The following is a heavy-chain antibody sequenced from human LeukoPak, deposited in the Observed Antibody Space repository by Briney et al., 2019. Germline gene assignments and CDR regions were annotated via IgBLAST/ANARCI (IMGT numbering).Heavy chain of an antibody. J-gene: IGHJ4*02. D-gene: IGHD1-26*01. V-gene: IGHV1-18*01. CDR2: ISAYNGNT. Sequence: ASVKVSCKASGYSFSTYGITWVRQAPGQGLEWVGWISAYNGNTNYAQKLQGRVTMTTDTSTNTAYMELRSLRTDDTTVYYCARGSKWEHLDYWGQGTLVTVSS. CDR1: GYSFSTYG. CDR3: ARGSKWEHLDY.